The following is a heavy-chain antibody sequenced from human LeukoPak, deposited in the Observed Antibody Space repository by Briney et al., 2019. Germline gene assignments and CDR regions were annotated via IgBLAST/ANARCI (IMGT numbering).Heavy chain of an antibody. Sequence: PSETLSLTCTVSGGSISSYYWSWIRQPPGKGLEWIGYIYSSGSTNYNPSLKSRVTISVDTSKNQFSLKLSSVTAADTAVYYCARSLGMDDFWSGYYPVLPYYYYYMDVWGKGTTVTVSS. CDR1: GGSISSYY. D-gene: IGHD3-3*01. CDR3: ARSLGMDDFWSGYYPVLPYYYYYMDV. V-gene: IGHV4-59*01. CDR2: IYSSGST. J-gene: IGHJ6*03.